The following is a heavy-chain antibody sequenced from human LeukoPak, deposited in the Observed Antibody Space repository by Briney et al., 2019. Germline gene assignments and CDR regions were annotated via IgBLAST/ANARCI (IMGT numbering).Heavy chain of an antibody. V-gene: IGHV3-11*04. J-gene: IGHJ4*02. CDR3: ARVRIPTVTTGVHYFDY. Sequence: TGGSLSLSCAASGFTYSDYYMRVIRQAPGKGLEWVSYISSSGSTIYYQDSVKGRFTISRDNAKNSLYLQMNGLGAEETAVYYCARVRIPTVTTGVHYFDYWGQGTLVTVSS. D-gene: IGHD4-17*01. CDR1: GFTYSDYY. CDR2: ISSSGSTI.